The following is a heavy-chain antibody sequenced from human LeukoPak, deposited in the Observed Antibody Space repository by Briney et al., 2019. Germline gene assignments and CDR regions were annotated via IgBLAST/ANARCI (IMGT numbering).Heavy chain of an antibody. CDR2: ISSSSSYI. CDR3: ASLVPNIDY. Sequence: PGGSLRLSCAASGFTFSSYSMNWVRQAPGKGLEWVSSISSSSSYIYYAGSVKGRFTISRDNAKNSLYLQMNCLRAEDTAVYYCASLVPNIDYWGQGILVTVSS. CDR1: GFTFSSYS. J-gene: IGHJ4*02. V-gene: IGHV3-21*01. D-gene: IGHD2-8*02.